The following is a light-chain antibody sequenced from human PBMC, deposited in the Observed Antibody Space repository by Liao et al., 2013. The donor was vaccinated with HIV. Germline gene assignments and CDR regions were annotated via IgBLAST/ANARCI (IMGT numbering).Light chain of an antibody. CDR1: TLGDKY. CDR2: HDY. V-gene: IGLV3-1*01. CDR3: QAWDSNPAPYGTFV. J-gene: IGLJ1*01. Sequence: SYDLTQSSSVSVSPGQTASITCSGRTLGDKYVCWYQLKPGQSPQVVIHHDYQRPSGIPDRFSGSRSGNTATLTIIGAQAVDEADYYCQAWDSNPAPYGTFVFGTGTQVSVL.